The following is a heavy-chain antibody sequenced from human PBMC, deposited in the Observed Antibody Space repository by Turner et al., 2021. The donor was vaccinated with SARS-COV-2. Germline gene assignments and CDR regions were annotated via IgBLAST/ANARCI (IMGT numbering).Heavy chain of an antibody. CDR2: ISSSGSII. CDR1: GFTFSSYE. Sequence: EVQLVESGGGLVQPGGSLRLSCAASGFTFSSYEMNWVRQAPGKGLECVSYISSSGSIIYYADSVKGRFTISRDNAKNSLYLQMNSLRAEDTAVYYCARDLVRYTSSWYGSDGDYYGMDVWGQGTTVTVSS. J-gene: IGHJ6*02. CDR3: ARDLVRYTSSWYGSDGDYYGMDV. D-gene: IGHD6-13*01. V-gene: IGHV3-48*03.